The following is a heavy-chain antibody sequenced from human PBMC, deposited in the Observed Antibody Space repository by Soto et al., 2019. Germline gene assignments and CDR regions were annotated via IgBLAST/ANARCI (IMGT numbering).Heavy chain of an antibody. D-gene: IGHD2-2*01. CDR2: LSYDGNNK. CDR1: GFTFRSYA. CDR3: ARARLDTPALDY. V-gene: IGHV3-30*09. J-gene: IGHJ4*02. Sequence: QVQLVESGGGVVQPGRSLRLSCAASGFTFRSYAMHWVRQAPGKGLELVAVLSYDGNNKYYADSMKGRFAISRDNSRNTLYLQMNSLRAEDTAVYYCARARLDTPALDYWGQGTLVTVSS.